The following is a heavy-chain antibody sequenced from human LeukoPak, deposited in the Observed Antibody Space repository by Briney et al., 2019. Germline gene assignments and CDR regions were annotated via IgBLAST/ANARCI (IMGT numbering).Heavy chain of an antibody. V-gene: IGHV1-69*04. CDR2: IIPILGIA. D-gene: IGHD3-3*01. Sequence: SVKVSCKASGGTFSSYAISWVRQAPGQGLEWMGRIIPILGIANYAQKFQGRVTITADKSTSTAYMELISLRSEDTAVYYCARVKGLWSGYYSNWFDPWGQGTLVTVSS. CDR1: GGTFSSYA. CDR3: ARVKGLWSGYYSNWFDP. J-gene: IGHJ5*02.